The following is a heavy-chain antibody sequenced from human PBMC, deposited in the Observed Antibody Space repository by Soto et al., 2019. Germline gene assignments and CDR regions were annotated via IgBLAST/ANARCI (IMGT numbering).Heavy chain of an antibody. CDR3: ATQGHSGSGWFDP. CDR2: IIPIFGTA. Sequence: QVQLVQSGAEVRKPGSSVKVSCKASGGTFSRHAISWVRQAPGQGLEWMGGIIPIFGTANHAQKFQGRVTIIADESTSTVYMELSSLRSEDTAVYYCATQGHSGSGWFDPWGQGTLVTVSS. D-gene: IGHD1-26*01. CDR1: GGTFSRHA. V-gene: IGHV1-69*01. J-gene: IGHJ5*02.